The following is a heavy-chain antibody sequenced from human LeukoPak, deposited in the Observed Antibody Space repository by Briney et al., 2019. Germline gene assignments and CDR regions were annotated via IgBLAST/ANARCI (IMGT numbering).Heavy chain of an antibody. CDR3: ARVFWSAYSYFDY. Sequence: PSETLSLTCTVSDYSINSGYYWDWIRQPPGKGLEGVGSIYHIGSTYYNPSLKGRVTISVDTSKTQFFLKLSSVTDADTAVYSCARVFWSAYSYFDYWGQGTLVTVSS. J-gene: IGHJ4*02. CDR2: IYHIGST. V-gene: IGHV4-38-2*02. CDR1: DYSINSGYY. D-gene: IGHD3-3*01.